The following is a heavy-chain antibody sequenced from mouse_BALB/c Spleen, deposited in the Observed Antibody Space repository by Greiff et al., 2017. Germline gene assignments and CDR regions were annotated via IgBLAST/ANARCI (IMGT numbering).Heavy chain of an antibody. CDR2: ISSGSSTI. CDR3: ARSGITTDY. V-gene: IGHV5-17*02. CDR1: GFTFSSYG. Sequence: VQLKESGGDLVKPGGSLKLSCAASGFTFSSYGMSWVRQTPEKGLEWVAYISSGSSTIYYADTVKGRFTISRDNPKNTLFLQMTSLRSEDTAMYYCARSGITTDYWGQGTTLTVSS. D-gene: IGHD2-4*01. J-gene: IGHJ2*01.